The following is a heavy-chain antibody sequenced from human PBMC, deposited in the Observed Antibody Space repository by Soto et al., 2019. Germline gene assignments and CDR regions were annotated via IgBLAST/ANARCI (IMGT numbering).Heavy chain of an antibody. CDR2: ISAYNGNT. V-gene: IGHV1-18*01. CDR1: GYTFTSYG. Sequence: ASVKVSCKASGYTFTSYGISWVRQAPGQGLEWMGWISAYNGNTNYAQKLQGRVNMTTDTSTSTAYMELRSLRSDDTAVYYCARDDADIVVGQAAQDYWGEGTMVTVSS. CDR3: ARDDADIVVGQAAQDY. D-gene: IGHD2-2*01. J-gene: IGHJ4*02.